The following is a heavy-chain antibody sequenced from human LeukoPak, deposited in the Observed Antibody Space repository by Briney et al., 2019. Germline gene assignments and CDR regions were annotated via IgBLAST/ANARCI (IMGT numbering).Heavy chain of an antibody. J-gene: IGHJ4*02. Sequence: GGSLRLSCAASGLIFSNYWMSWVRQAPGKGLEWVANIKEDGSDKYYVDSVKGRFTISRDNAKNSLYLQMNSLRAEDTAVYYCAREDHENWGQGTLVTVSS. CDR1: GLIFSNYW. CDR2: IKEDGSDK. CDR3: AREDHEN. V-gene: IGHV3-7*01.